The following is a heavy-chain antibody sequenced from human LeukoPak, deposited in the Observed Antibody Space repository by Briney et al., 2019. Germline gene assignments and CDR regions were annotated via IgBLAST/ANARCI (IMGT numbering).Heavy chain of an antibody. V-gene: IGHV3-43D*04. D-gene: IGHD2-2*01. CDR1: GFTFDDYA. Sequence: GGSLRLSCAASGFTFDDYAMHWVRQAPGKGLEWVSLISWDGGSTYYADSVKGRFTISRDNSKNFLYLQMNSLRAEDTALYYCAKDMSPSSGFDYWGQGTLVTVSS. CDR2: ISWDGGST. J-gene: IGHJ4*02. CDR3: AKDMSPSSGFDY.